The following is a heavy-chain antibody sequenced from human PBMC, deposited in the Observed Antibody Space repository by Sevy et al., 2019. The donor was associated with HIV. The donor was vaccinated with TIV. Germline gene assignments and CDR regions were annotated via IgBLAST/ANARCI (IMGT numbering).Heavy chain of an antibody. Sequence: GGSLRLSCTTSGFTFNNHAMTWVRQAPGQGLEWVSTISGGGDTNYADSVKGRFTISRDNSKNTLFLQMNSLRAEDMALYYCAKDHYTAVPIFGVVPPGYYGLDVWGQGTTVTVSS. CDR2: ISGGGDT. J-gene: IGHJ6*02. CDR3: AKDHYTAVPIFGVVPPGYYGLDV. D-gene: IGHD3-3*01. CDR1: GFTFNNHA. V-gene: IGHV3-23*01.